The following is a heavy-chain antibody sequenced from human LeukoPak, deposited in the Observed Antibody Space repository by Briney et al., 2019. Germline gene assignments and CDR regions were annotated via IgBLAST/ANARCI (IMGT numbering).Heavy chain of an antibody. CDR2: IYHSGST. Sequence: SETLSLTCAVSGYSISSGYYWGWIRQPPGKGLEWIGSIYHSGSTYYNPSLKSRVTISVDTSKDQFSLKLSSVTAADTAVYYCARPAATEDAFDIWGQGTMVTVSS. CDR1: GYSISSGYY. CDR3: ARPAATEDAFDI. D-gene: IGHD2-2*01. V-gene: IGHV4-38-2*01. J-gene: IGHJ3*02.